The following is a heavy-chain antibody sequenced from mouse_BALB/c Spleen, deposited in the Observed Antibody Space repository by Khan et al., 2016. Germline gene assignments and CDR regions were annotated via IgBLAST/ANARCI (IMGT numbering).Heavy chain of an antibody. V-gene: IGHV1S137*01. Sequence: QVRLQQSGAELVRPGVSVKISCKGSGYTFTDYAMHWVKQSHAKSLEWIGVISTYYGDASYNQKFKGKATMTVDKSSSTAYMELARLTSEESAIYYCARDGDDYWGQGTTLTVSS. CDR2: ISTYYGDA. CDR1: GYTFTDYA. CDR3: ARDGDDY. J-gene: IGHJ2*01.